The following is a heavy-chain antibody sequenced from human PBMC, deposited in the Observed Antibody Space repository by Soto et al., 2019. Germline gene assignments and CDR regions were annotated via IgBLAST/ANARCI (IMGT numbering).Heavy chain of an antibody. J-gene: IGHJ5*02. Sequence: GXSVKVSCKASVYTFTSYYMRWVRQAPGQGLEWMGIINPSGGSTSYAQKFQGRVTMTRDTSTSTVYMELSSLRSEDTAVYYCAREWKARWFDHWGQGTLVTVSS. D-gene: IGHD1-1*01. CDR1: VYTFTSYY. CDR3: AREWKARWFDH. V-gene: IGHV1-46*01. CDR2: INPSGGST.